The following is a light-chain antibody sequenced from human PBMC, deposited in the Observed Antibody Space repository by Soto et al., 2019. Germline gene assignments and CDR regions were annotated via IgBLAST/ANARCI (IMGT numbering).Light chain of an antibody. J-gene: IGLJ1*01. CDR2: EVS. CDR3: SSYTTSSTYV. CDR1: SSDY. V-gene: IGLV2-14*01. Sequence: QSVLTQPASVSGSPGQSITISCTGTSSDYVSWYQQHPGKAPKFLTSEVSNRPSGVSNRFYGSKSGNTASLTISGLQADDEADYYCSSYTTSSTYVFGTGTKVTVL.